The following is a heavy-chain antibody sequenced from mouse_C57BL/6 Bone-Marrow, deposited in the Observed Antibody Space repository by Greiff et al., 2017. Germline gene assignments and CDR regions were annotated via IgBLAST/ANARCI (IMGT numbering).Heavy chain of an antibody. V-gene: IGHV1-63*01. CDR1: GYTFTNYW. CDR2: IYPGGGYT. Sequence: QVQLQQSGAELVRPGPSVKMSCKASGYTFTNYWIGWAKQRPGHGLEWIGDIYPGGGYTNYNEKFKGKATLTADKSSSTAYMQFSSLTSEDSAIYYCARDDGYSEGYFDYWGQGTTLTVSS. D-gene: IGHD2-3*01. J-gene: IGHJ2*01. CDR3: ARDDGYSEGYFDY.